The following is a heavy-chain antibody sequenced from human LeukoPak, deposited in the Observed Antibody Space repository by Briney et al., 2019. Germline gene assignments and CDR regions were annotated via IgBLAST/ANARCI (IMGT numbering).Heavy chain of an antibody. V-gene: IGHV3-21*01. CDR3: ARASSSWVKRRYYYGLDV. J-gene: IGHJ6*02. D-gene: IGHD6-13*01. CDR1: GFTFSDYN. Sequence: PGGSLRLSCAASGFTFSDYNMNWVRQAPGKGLEWVSSISSSSTYIYYADSVKGRFTISRDNAKNSLFLQMNSLRAEDTAVYYCARASSSWVKRRYYYGLDVWGQGTTVTVSS. CDR2: ISSSSTYI.